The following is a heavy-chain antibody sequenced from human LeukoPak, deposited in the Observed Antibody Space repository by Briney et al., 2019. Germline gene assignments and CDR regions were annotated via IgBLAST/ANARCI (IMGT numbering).Heavy chain of an antibody. CDR3: ARGYCSSTSCYEGDY. V-gene: IGHV4-39*07. D-gene: IGHD2-2*01. CDR2: MHYSGST. CDR1: GGSISSNSYY. Sequence: SETLSLTCAVSGGSISSNSYYWGWIRQPPGKGLEWIGNMHYSGSTYYNPSLKSRVTISVDTSKNQLSLKLSSVTAADTAVYYCARGYCSSTSCYEGDYWGQGTLVTVSS. J-gene: IGHJ4*02.